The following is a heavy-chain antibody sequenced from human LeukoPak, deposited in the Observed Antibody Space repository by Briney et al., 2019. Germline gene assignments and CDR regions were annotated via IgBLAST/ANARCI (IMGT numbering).Heavy chain of an antibody. V-gene: IGHV1-69*01. D-gene: IGHD2-15*01. CDR3: AGGYCSGGSCYPDYYFDY. CDR1: GGTFSSYA. CDR2: IIPIFGTA. J-gene: IGHJ4*02. Sequence: SVKVSCKASGGTFSSYAISWVRQAPGQGLEWMGGIIPIFGTANYAQKFQGRVTITADESTSTAYMELSSLRSEDTAVYYCAGGYCSGGSCYPDYYFDYWGQGTLVTVSS.